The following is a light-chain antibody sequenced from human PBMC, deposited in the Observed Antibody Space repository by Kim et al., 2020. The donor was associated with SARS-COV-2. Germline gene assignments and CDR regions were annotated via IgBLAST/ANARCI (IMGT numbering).Light chain of an antibody. Sequence: EIVLTQSPGTLSLSPGERATLSCRATQSVSSSYLAWYQQRPGQAPRLLIYGASNRATGIPDKFSGSGSGTDFTLTISRLEPEDVAVYYCQQYDSSPRTFGQGTKVDI. CDR3: QQYDSSPRT. CDR2: GAS. J-gene: IGKJ1*01. CDR1: QSVSSSY. V-gene: IGKV3-20*01.